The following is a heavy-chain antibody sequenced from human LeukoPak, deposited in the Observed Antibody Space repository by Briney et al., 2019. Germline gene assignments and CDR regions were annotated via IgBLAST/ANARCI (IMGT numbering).Heavy chain of an antibody. Sequence: ASVKVSCKASGYTFTSYYMHWVRQAPGQGLEWMGIINPSGGSTSYAQKFQGRVTMTRDMSTSTVYMELSSLRSEDTAVYYCAREPIAAPIWFDPWGQGTLVTVSS. J-gene: IGHJ5*02. CDR3: AREPIAAPIWFDP. CDR2: INPSGGST. D-gene: IGHD6-6*01. CDR1: GYTFTSYY. V-gene: IGHV1-46*01.